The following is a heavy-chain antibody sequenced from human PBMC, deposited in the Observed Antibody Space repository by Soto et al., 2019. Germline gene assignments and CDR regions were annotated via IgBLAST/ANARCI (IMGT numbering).Heavy chain of an antibody. D-gene: IGHD6-13*01. J-gene: IGHJ6*02. CDR2: INPNSGGT. V-gene: IGHV1-2*04. CDR3: ARDLRSYSSSWYAGMDV. CDR1: GYTFTGYY. Sequence: ASVKVSCKASGYTFTGYYMHWVRQAPGQGLEWMGWINPNSGGTNYAQKFQGWVTMTRDTSISTAYMELSRLRSDDTAVYYCARDLRSYSSSWYAGMDVWGQGTTVTVSS.